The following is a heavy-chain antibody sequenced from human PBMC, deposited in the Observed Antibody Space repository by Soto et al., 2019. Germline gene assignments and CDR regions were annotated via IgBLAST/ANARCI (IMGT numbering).Heavy chain of an antibody. CDR1: GFTFSDYA. D-gene: IGHD2-2*02. CDR2: IRSKAYGVTT. V-gene: IGHV3-49*03. Sequence: PGGSLRLSCTTSGFTFSDYAISWFRQAPGKGLEWVGVIRSKAYGVTTDYAASVKGRFALSRDDSKDTAYLQMNSVTTEDTAVYFCAKGGFCTSASCYTYFDNWGQGALVTVSS. CDR3: AKGGFCTSASCYTYFDN. J-gene: IGHJ4*02.